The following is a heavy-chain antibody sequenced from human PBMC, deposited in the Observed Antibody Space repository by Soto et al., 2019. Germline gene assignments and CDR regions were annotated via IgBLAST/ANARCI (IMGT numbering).Heavy chain of an antibody. CDR2: IYYSGST. CDR1: GGSISRGGYY. CDR3: ARSGSGLDAFDI. J-gene: IGHJ3*02. Sequence: SETLSLTCTVSGGSISRGGYYWSWIRQHPGKGLEWIGYIYYSGSTYYNPSLKSRVTISVDTSKNQFSLKLSSVTAADTAVYYCARSGSGLDAFDIWGQGTMVTVSS. D-gene: IGHD3-10*01. V-gene: IGHV4-31*03.